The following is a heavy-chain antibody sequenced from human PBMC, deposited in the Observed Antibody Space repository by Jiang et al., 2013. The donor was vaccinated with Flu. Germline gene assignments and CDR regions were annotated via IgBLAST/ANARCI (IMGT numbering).Heavy chain of an antibody. D-gene: IGHD3-10*01. CDR3: ARDSPLSSGPSGAFAI. Sequence: GLVKPSQTLSLTCAISGDSVSSYSAAWNWIRQSPSRGLEWLGRTYYTSKWNTDYAVSVKSRITINPDTSKNQFSLQLKSVSPEDTAVYYCARDSPLSSGPSGAFAIWGQGTMVTVSS. CDR1: GDSVSSYSAA. J-gene: IGHJ3*02. V-gene: IGHV6-1*01. CDR2: TYYTSKWNT.